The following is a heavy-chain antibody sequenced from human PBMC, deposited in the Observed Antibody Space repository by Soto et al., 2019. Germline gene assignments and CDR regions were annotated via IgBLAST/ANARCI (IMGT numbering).Heavy chain of an antibody. V-gene: IGHV1-46*01. CDR3: AREEPIAVACPTMIDDAFDI. D-gene: IGHD6-19*01. Sequence: QVQLVQSGAEVKKPGASVKVSCKASGYTFTSYYMHWVRQAPGQGLEWMGIINPSGGSTSYAQKFQGRVTMTRDTSTSTVYMELSSLRSEDTAVYYCAREEPIAVACPTMIDDAFDIWGQGTMVTVSS. J-gene: IGHJ3*02. CDR1: GYTFTSYY. CDR2: INPSGGST.